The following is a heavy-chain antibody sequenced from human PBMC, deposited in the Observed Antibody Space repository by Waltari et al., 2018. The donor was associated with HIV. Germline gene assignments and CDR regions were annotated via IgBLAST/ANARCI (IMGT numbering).Heavy chain of an antibody. Sequence: EVQLLASGGGLVQPGQSLRISCTVSGFSFVTYAMSWVRQAPGKGLEWVSAISCTGDHTFYADSVKGRFTISRDNSNMTLYLQMSSLRAEDTALYYCARHSSSHPYYYAMDVWGQGTTVTVSS. D-gene: IGHD6-13*01. CDR2: ISCTGDHT. V-gene: IGHV3-23*01. J-gene: IGHJ6*02. CDR1: GFSFVTYA. CDR3: ARHSSSHPYYYAMDV.